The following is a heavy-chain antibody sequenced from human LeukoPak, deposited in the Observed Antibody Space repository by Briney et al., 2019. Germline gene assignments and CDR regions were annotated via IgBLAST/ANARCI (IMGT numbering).Heavy chain of an antibody. CDR3: ARSTGSTMFIDY. CDR2: IYYSGST. D-gene: IGHD3-10*02. V-gene: IGHV4-59*01. CDR1: GGSISSYY. J-gene: IGHJ4*02. Sequence: SETLSLTCTVSGGSISSYYWSWIRQPPGKGLEWIGYIYYSGSTNYNPSLKSRVTISVDTSKNQFSLRLSSVTAADTAVYYCARSTGSTMFIDYWGQGTLVTVSS.